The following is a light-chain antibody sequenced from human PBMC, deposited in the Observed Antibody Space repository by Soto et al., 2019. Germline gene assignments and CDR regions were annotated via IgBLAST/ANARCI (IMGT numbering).Light chain of an antibody. Sequence: DIQMTQSPSSLSASVGDRVTITCRASQGLSNYFAWYQQKQGKVPKLLIYAASTLQSGVLSWFSGSGSGTDYALTLSSVQPEDIATYYCETYNSVVITFGEGERLDVK. CDR3: ETYNSVVIT. J-gene: IGKJ5*01. CDR2: AAS. CDR1: QGLSNY. V-gene: IGKV1-27*01.